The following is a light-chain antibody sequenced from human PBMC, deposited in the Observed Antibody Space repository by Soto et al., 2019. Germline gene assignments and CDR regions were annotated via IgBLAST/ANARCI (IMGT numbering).Light chain of an antibody. CDR1: QSMSGY. CDR2: AAS. V-gene: IGKV1-39*01. Sequence: DIQMTQSPSSLSASVGDRVTITCRASQSMSGYLNWYQQKPGKAPKLLISAASHLQSGVPSRFSGSGSGTAFTLTINSLQPEDFATYYCQQGYSTPVTFGQGTKVEIK. J-gene: IGKJ1*01. CDR3: QQGYSTPVT.